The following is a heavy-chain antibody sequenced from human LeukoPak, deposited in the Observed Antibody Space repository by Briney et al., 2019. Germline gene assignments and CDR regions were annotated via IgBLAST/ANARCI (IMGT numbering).Heavy chain of an antibody. CDR1: GFTFSNAW. D-gene: IGHD3-22*01. Sequence: GGSLRLSCAASGFTFSNAWMSWVRQAPGKGLEWVGRIKSKTDGGTTDYAAPVKDRFTISRDDSKNTLYLQMNSLKTEDTAVYYCTTDYYYYDSSGYYPDGDYWGQGTLVTVSS. CDR3: TTDYYYYDSSGYYPDGDY. CDR2: IKSKTDGGTT. V-gene: IGHV3-15*01. J-gene: IGHJ4*02.